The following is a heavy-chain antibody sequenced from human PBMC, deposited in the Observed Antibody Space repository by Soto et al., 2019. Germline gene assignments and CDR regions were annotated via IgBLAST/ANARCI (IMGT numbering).Heavy chain of an antibody. CDR1: GYYFTSYW. CDR2: IYPGDSDT. V-gene: IGHV5-51*01. D-gene: IGHD6-19*01. J-gene: IGHJ4*02. Sequence: PGESLKISCRGSGYYFTSYWIAWVRQMPGKGPECMGIIYPGDSDTTYSPSFQGQVTFSADKSINTAYLLWNSLKASDTAMYYCARPHSVAATRFADYFDYWGQGTLVTVSS. CDR3: ARPHSVAATRFADYFDY.